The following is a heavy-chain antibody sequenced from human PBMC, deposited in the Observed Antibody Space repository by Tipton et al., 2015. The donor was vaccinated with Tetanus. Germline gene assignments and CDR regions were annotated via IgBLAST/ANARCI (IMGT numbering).Heavy chain of an antibody. CDR2: IYTSEST. V-gene: IGHV4-4*07. J-gene: IGHJ4*02. CDR3: ARHAGAGATIWGTDY. Sequence: GLVKPSETLSLTCTVSGASISSYYWSWIRQPAGKGLEWIGRIYTSESTNYNPSLKSRLTMSVDTSKNQFSLELTSVTAADTAVYYCARHAGAGATIWGTDYWGQGTLVTVSS. D-gene: IGHD3-9*01. CDR1: GASISSYY.